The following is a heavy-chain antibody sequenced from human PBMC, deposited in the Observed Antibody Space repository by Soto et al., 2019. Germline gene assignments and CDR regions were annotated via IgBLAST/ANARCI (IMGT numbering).Heavy chain of an antibody. Sequence: QVQLQESCPGLVKPSGTLSLTCAVSGASISSRDWWTWVRQPPGRGLEWIGEISPGAGTNSDPSLNRRGTISVDKPENQFSLKLNSVTAADTALYYSARSRYNNKGRYSWAQGELVNVSS. CDR3: ARSRYNNKGRYS. CDR1: GASISSRDW. D-gene: IGHD1-1*01. J-gene: IGHJ4*02. V-gene: IGHV4-4*02. CDR2: ISPGAGT.